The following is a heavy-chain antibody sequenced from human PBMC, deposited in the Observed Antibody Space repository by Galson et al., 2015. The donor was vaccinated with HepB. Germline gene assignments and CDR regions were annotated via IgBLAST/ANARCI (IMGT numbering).Heavy chain of an antibody. CDR2: ITGTGGNT. D-gene: IGHD6-13*01. V-gene: IGHV3-23*01. CDR1: GFRFYTYA. J-gene: IGHJ4*02. CDR3: AKDGIASAGTPYYFHY. Sequence: SLRLSCAASGFRFYTYALSWVRQAPGKGLEWVSTITGTGGNTYYADSVKGRFTISKDMSKNTLYLQMSSLRVEDTAVYYCAKDGIASAGTPYYFHYWGQGTLVTVSS.